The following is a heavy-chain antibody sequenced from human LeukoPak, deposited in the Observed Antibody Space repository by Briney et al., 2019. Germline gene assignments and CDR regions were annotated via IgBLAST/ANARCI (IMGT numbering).Heavy chain of an antibody. CDR3: AKGQWRVDY. CDR1: GGSISSYY. J-gene: IGHJ4*02. D-gene: IGHD6-19*01. CDR2: IYNSGST. Sequence: SETLSLTCTVSGGSISSYYWSWIRQPPGKGLEWIGYIYNSGSTNYNPSLKSRVTMSVETSKNQFSLKLTSVTAADTAVYYCAKGQWRVDYWGQGTRVTVSS. V-gene: IGHV4-59*01.